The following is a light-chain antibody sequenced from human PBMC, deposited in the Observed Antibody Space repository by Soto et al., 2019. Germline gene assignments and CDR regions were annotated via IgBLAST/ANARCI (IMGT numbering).Light chain of an antibody. CDR3: QQYGNFPYT. J-gene: IGKJ2*01. Sequence: ETVLTQSPGTLYLSPGERATLSCRDNETVNNNFLAWYGQKPGQAPRLLIHGPSRRASGIPDRFSGSGSGTGFTLTISRLEPEDFAVYYCQQYGNFPYTFGPGTKVQIK. CDR2: GPS. CDR1: ETVNNNF. V-gene: IGKV3-20*01.